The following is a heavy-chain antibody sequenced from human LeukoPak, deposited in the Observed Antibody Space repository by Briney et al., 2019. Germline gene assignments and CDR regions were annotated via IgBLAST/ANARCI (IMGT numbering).Heavy chain of an antibody. J-gene: IGHJ3*02. D-gene: IGHD3-22*01. Sequence: GASVKVSCKASGCTFTSYGISWVRQAPGQGLEWMGWINPDSGGTNYAQRFQGRVTMTRDTSISTAYMELSRLTSDDTAVYYCARAMWHYDSSGIDAIWGQGTMVTVSS. CDR2: INPDSGGT. CDR1: GCTFTSYG. V-gene: IGHV1-2*02. CDR3: ARAMWHYDSSGIDAI.